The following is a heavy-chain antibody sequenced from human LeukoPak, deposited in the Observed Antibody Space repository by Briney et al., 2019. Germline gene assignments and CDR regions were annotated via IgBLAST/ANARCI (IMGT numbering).Heavy chain of an antibody. D-gene: IGHD4-23*01. CDR3: ARDRDYGGNSWFDP. CDR1: GYIFSNFFSSYG. Sequence: GASVKVSCKASGYIFSNFFSSYGITWVRQAPGQGLERMGWISPYNGKTKFAQKFQGIVTMTTETSTSTAYMELRRLRSEDTAVYYCARDRDYGGNSWFDPWGQGTLVTVSS. V-gene: IGHV1-18*01. CDR2: ISPYNGKT. J-gene: IGHJ5*02.